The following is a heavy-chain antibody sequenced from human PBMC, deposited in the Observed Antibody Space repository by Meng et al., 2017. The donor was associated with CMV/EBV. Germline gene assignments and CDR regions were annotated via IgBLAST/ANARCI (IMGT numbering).Heavy chain of an antibody. CDR1: GFTVSSNY. D-gene: IGHD1-26*01. J-gene: IGHJ6*02. V-gene: IGHV3-53*01. CDR2: IYSGGST. Sequence: GESLKTFCAASGFTVSSNYMSWVRQAPGKGLEWVSVIYSGGSTYYADSVKGRFTISRDNSKNTLYLQMNSLRAEDTAVYYCARSRTPRGKGAEMDVWGQGTTVTVSS. CDR3: ARSRTPRGKGAEMDV.